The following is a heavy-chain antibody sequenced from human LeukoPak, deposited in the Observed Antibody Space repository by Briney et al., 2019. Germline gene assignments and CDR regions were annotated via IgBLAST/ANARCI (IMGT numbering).Heavy chain of an antibody. CDR1: GYTFTSYY. CDR3: ARDLSCSSTSCRNWFDP. V-gene: IGHV1-46*01. CDR2: INPSGGST. J-gene: IGHJ5*02. Sequence: ASVKVSCKASGYTFTSYYMHWVRQAPGQGLEWMGIINPSGGSTSYAQKFQGRVTMTRDTSTSTVYMELSSLRSEDTAVYYCARDLSCSSTSCRNWFDPWGQGTLVTVSS. D-gene: IGHD2-2*01.